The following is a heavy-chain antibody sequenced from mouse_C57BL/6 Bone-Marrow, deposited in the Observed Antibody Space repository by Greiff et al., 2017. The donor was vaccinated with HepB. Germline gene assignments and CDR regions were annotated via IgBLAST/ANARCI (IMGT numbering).Heavy chain of an antibody. D-gene: IGHD1-1*01. CDR3: ARPGVITTVVALYYYAMDY. Sequence: EVKLVESGGDLVKPGGSLKLSCAASGFTFSSYGMSWVRQTPDKRLEWVATISSGGSYTYYPDSVKGRFTISRDNAKNTLYLQMSSLKSEDTAMYYCARPGVITTVVALYYYAMDYWGQGTSVTVSS. CDR1: GFTFSSYG. CDR2: ISSGGSYT. J-gene: IGHJ4*01. V-gene: IGHV5-6*01.